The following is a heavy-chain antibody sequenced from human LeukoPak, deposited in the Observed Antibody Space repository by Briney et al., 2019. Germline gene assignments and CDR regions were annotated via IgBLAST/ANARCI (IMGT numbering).Heavy chain of an antibody. CDR2: ISGSGGST. V-gene: IGHV3-23*01. D-gene: IGHD2-15*01. CDR1: GFTFSNYA. J-gene: IGHJ3*02. Sequence: GGSLRLSCAASGFTFSNYAMSWVRQAPGKGLEWVSGISGSGGSTYYADSVKGRFTISRDNSKNTLYLQLDSLRAEDTAVYYCARDFCSGGSCYPDAFDIWGQGTMVTVSS. CDR3: ARDFCSGGSCYPDAFDI.